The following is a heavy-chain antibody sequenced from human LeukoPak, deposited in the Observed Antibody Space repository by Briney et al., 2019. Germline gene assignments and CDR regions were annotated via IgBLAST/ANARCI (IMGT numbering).Heavy chain of an antibody. CDR3: ARDNDSRDPPHFDY. Sequence: GGSLRLSCAASGLTVSSNCMSWVRQAPGKGLEWVSLIYSGGSTYYTDSVKGRFTISRDNSKNTLYLQMNSLRAEDTAVYYCARDNDSRDPPHFDYWGQGTLVTVSS. CDR1: GLTVSSNC. J-gene: IGHJ4*02. D-gene: IGHD3-16*01. V-gene: IGHV3-53*01. CDR2: IYSGGST.